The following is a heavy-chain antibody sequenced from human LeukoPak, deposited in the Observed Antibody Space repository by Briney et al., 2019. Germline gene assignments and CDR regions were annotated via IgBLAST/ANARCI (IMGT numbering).Heavy chain of an antibody. J-gene: IGHJ6*02. V-gene: IGHV3-53*01. CDR2: IYSGGST. CDR1: GFTVSSSH. D-gene: IGHD3-16*01. CDR3: ARDGAAAMDV. Sequence: GGSLRLSCAASGFTVSSSHMTWVRQAPGKGLEWVSVIYSGGSTYYADAVKGRFTISRDNSKNSPYLQMTSLRAEDTAVYYCARDGAAAMDVWGQGTTVTVSS.